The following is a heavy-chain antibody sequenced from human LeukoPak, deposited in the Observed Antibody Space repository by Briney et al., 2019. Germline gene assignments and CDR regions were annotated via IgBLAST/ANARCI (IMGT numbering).Heavy chain of an antibody. D-gene: IGHD3-10*01. CDR2: ISYDGSNK. V-gene: IGHV3-30-3*01. CDR3: AKDRGVWAFDT. Sequence: GGSLRLSCAASGITLSSYDMHWVRQVPGKALEWVAVISYDGSNKDYADSVKGRFTISRDNSKNTLDLQMNGLRAEDTAVYYCAKDRGVWAFDTWGQGTMVTVSS. CDR1: GITLSSYD. J-gene: IGHJ3*02.